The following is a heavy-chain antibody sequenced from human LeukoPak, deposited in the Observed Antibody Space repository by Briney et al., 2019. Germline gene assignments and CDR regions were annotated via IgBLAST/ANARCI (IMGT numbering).Heavy chain of an antibody. Sequence: ASVNVSCKTSGYNFPSYTMHWLRQAPGQSPEWMGSINGDNGNTKYSEKFQDRVTFTRDTSASSAYMELSSLRSEDTAVYYCARSSSGTYHYWGQGTLVTVSS. CDR1: GYNFPSYT. D-gene: IGHD3-10*01. V-gene: IGHV1-3*01. CDR3: ARSSSGTYHY. J-gene: IGHJ4*02. CDR2: INGDNGNT.